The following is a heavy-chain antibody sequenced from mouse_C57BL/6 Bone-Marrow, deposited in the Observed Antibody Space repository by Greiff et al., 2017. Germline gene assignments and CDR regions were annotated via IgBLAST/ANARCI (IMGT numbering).Heavy chain of an antibody. CDR2: IDPENGDT. Sequence: EVQLQQSGAELVRPGASVKLSCTASGFNIKDDYMHWVKQRPEQGLEWIGWIDPENGDTEYASKLQGKATITADTSSNTAYLQLSSLTSEDTAVYYCTTFGYEDYWGQGTTLTVSS. J-gene: IGHJ2*01. D-gene: IGHD2-2*01. CDR1: GFNIKDDY. CDR3: TTFGYEDY. V-gene: IGHV14-4*01.